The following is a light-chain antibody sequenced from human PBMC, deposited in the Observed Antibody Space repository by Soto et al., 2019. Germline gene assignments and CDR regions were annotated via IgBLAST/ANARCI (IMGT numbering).Light chain of an antibody. CDR1: KSIRSW. V-gene: IGKV1-5*01. Sequence: DIQMTHPPCTLSACVGDRVTITCPATKSIRSWLAWYQQKPGKAPELLIYDASSLNRGVPSGFSGSGAGTDFAITISRLQPDHFANNYCHQHNSDPSTFGQGTKSDIK. J-gene: IGKJ1*01. CDR3: HQHNSDPST. CDR2: DAS.